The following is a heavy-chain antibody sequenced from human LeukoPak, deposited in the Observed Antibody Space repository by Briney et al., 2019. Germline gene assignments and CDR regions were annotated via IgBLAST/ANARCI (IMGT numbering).Heavy chain of an antibody. D-gene: IGHD3-16*01. Sequence: SETLSLTCTVSGGSISSYYWSWIRQPPGKGLEWIGYIYYSGSTNYNPSLKSRVTTSVDTSKNQFSLKLSSVTAADTAVYYCARAFGDKDYYYYMDVWGKGTTVTVSS. V-gene: IGHV4-59*08. CDR1: GGSISSYY. J-gene: IGHJ6*03. CDR2: IYYSGST. CDR3: ARAFGDKDYYYYMDV.